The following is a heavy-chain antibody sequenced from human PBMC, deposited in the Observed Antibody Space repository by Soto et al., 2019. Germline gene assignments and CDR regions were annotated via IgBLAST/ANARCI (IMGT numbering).Heavy chain of an antibody. J-gene: IGHJ6*02. CDR3: ARGTYGYYGVDF. V-gene: IGHV4-59*01. Sequence: SETLSLTCPVSGGSISSYYCRWIRQPPGRGLEWIGYIYYSGSTNYNPSLKSRVTISVDTSKNQFSLKLSSVTAADTAVYYCARGTYGYYGVDFWCQVATVTDSS. CDR2: IYYSGST. D-gene: IGHD1-7*01. CDR1: GGSISSYY.